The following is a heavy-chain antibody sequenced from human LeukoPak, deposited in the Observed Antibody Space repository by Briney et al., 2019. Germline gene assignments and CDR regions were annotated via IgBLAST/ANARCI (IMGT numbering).Heavy chain of an antibody. CDR3: AKDPVLDFYYYYYMDV. Sequence: GGSLRLSCAASGFTFSSYGMHWVRQAPGKGLEWGSGISGSGGSTYYADSVKGRFTISRDNSKNTLYLQMNSLRAEDTAVYYCAKDPVLDFYYYYYMDVWGKGTTVTVSS. V-gene: IGHV3-23*01. CDR2: ISGSGGST. J-gene: IGHJ6*03. CDR1: GFTFSSYG.